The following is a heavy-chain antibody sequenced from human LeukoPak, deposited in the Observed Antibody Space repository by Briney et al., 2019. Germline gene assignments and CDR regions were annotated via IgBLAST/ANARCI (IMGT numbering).Heavy chain of an antibody. CDR1: GFTFDNYA. J-gene: IGHJ5*02. CDR3: AKDRIYYAPETWFDP. CDR2: TSGSGGST. D-gene: IGHD2-15*01. V-gene: IGHV3-23*01. Sequence: GGSLRLSCAASGFTFDNYAMSWVRQAPGKRLQWVSSTSGSGGSTYYTDSVKGRFTISRDNFKNTLYLQMNSLRAEDTAVYYCAKDRIYYAPETWFDPWGQGTLVTVSS.